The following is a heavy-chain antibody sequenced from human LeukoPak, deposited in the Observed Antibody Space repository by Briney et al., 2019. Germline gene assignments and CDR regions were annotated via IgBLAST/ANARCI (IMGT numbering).Heavy chain of an antibody. Sequence: PSETLSLTCTVSGYSISSGYYWGWIRQPPGKGLEWIGSIYHSGSTYYNPSLKSRVTISVDTSKNQFSLKLSSVTAADTAVYYCARETYSSSWYTDYWGQGTLVTVSS. CDR2: IYHSGST. CDR1: GYSISSGYY. CDR3: ARETYSSSWYTDY. D-gene: IGHD6-13*01. J-gene: IGHJ4*02. V-gene: IGHV4-38-2*02.